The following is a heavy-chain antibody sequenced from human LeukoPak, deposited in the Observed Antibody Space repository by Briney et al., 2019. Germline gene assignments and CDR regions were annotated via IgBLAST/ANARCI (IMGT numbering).Heavy chain of an antibody. D-gene: IGHD3-10*01. CDR1: GFTFSSYS. CDR2: ISSSSSYI. J-gene: IGHJ4*02. CDR3: AKLLWFGELSYFDY. V-gene: IGHV3-21*04. Sequence: PGGSLRLSCAASGFTFSSYSMNWVRQAPGKGLEWVSSISSSSSYIYYADSVKGRFTISRDNSKNTLYLQMNSLRAEDTAVYYCAKLLWFGELSYFDYWGQGTLVTVSS.